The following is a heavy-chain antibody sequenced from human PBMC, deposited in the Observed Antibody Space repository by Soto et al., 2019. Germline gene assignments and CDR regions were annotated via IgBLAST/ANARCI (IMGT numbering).Heavy chain of an antibody. CDR3: ARGSGSYYAY. CDR1: GASVSSGNYY. D-gene: IGHD1-26*01. V-gene: IGHV4-61*01. J-gene: IGHJ4*02. CDR2: ISYSGST. Sequence: QVQLQESGPGLVKPSETLSLTCTVSGASVSSGNYYWSWIRQPPGKGLECIGYISYSGSTNYNPSLRXXVXIXLDTSKNRSSRKLSAVTAADTAVYYCARGSGSYYAYWGQGTLVTVSS.